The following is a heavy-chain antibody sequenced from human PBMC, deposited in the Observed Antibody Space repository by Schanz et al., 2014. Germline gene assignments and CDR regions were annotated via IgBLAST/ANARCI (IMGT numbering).Heavy chain of an antibody. CDR1: GFSFSNYW. V-gene: IGHV3-7*01. J-gene: IGHJ4*02. Sequence: EVQLVESGGGLVQPGGSLRISCAASGFSFSNYWMSWVRQAPGKGLEWVANIKQDGSEKYYVDSVKGRFTISRDNAKKSLYLRMNSLRAEDTAVYYCARDSGSSSWYPSDYWGQGTLVTVSS. CDR2: IKQDGSEK. D-gene: IGHD6-13*01. CDR3: ARDSGSSSWYPSDY.